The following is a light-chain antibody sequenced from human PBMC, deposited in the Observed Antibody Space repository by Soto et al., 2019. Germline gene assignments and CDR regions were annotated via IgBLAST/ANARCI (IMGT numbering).Light chain of an antibody. J-gene: IGKJ5*01. Sequence: EIVMTQSPATLSLSPGERATLSCRASQTIDSTLAWYQRKPGQAPRLLIYDASNRAAGIPARFSGSGSGTDFTLTISRLEPEDFAVYYCQQYGSSPTFGQGHDWRL. V-gene: IGKV3-20*01. CDR1: QTIDST. CDR3: QQYGSSPT. CDR2: DAS.